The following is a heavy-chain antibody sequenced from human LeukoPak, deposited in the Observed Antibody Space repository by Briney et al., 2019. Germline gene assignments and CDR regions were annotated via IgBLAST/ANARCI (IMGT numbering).Heavy chain of an antibody. Sequence: GGSLRLSCAASGFTFSSYSMNWVRQAPGKGLEWVSSISSSSSYIYYADSMKGRFTISRDNAKNSLYLQMNSLRAEDTAVYYCARESSVYFDYWGQGTLVTVSS. D-gene: IGHD3-10*01. CDR1: GFTFSSYS. CDR2: ISSSSSYI. J-gene: IGHJ4*02. CDR3: ARESSVYFDY. V-gene: IGHV3-21*01.